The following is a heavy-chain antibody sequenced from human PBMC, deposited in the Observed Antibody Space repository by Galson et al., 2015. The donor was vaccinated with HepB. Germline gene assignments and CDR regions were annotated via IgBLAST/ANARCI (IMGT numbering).Heavy chain of an antibody. V-gene: IGHV3-33*01. J-gene: IGHJ6*02. Sequence: SLRLSCAASGFTFSSYGIHWVRQVPGKGLEWVAVIWYDGSNKYYADSVKGRFTISRDNSKNTLYLQMNSLRAEDTAVYYCARADVLEVPAPGGMDVWGQGTTVTVSS. CDR2: IWYDGSNK. CDR3: ARADVLEVPAPGGMDV. CDR1: GFTFSSYG. D-gene: IGHD1-1*01.